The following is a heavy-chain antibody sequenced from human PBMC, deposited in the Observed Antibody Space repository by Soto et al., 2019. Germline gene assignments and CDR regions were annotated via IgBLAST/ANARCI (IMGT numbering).Heavy chain of an antibody. J-gene: IGHJ3*02. CDR2: IIPIFGTA. D-gene: IGHD3-16*02. V-gene: IGHV1-69*06. CDR1: GGSFSSYA. CDR3: ASAVPGLRLGELSSPILTGDAFDI. Sequence: VTPVEVTCKASGGSFSSYAISWVRQAHGQGLEWMGGIIPIFGTANYAQKFQGRVTITADKSTSTAYMELSSLRSEDTAVYYCASAVPGLRLGELSSPILTGDAFDIWGQGPMVPV.